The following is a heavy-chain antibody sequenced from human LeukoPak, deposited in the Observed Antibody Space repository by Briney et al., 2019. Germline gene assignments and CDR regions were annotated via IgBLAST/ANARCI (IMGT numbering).Heavy chain of an antibody. D-gene: IGHD3-10*01. J-gene: IGHJ4*02. Sequence: PSETLSLTCAVYGRSFSGYYWSWIRQPPGKGLEWIGEINHSGSTNYNPSLKSRVTISVDTSKNQFSLKLSSVTAADTAVYYCARGSHYYGSGSFPNFDYWGQGTLVTVSS. CDR3: ARGSHYYGSGSFPNFDY. CDR1: GRSFSGYY. V-gene: IGHV4-34*01. CDR2: INHSGST.